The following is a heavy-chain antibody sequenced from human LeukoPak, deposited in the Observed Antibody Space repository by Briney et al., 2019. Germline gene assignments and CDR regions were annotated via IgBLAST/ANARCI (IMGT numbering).Heavy chain of an antibody. J-gene: IGHJ4*02. CDR1: GYTFNDYS. CDR3: ARPTRISSGLDY. V-gene: IGHV1-46*02. CDR2: INPSGGST. D-gene: IGHD3-10*01. Sequence: DSVKVSCKASGYTFNDYSMHWVRQAPGQWLEWMGIINPSGGSTSYAQKFQGRVTMTRDTSTSTVYMELSSLRSEDTAVYYCARPTRISSGLDYWGQGTLVTVSS.